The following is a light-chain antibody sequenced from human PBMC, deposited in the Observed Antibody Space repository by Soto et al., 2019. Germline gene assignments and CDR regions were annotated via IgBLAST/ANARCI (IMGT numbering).Light chain of an antibody. V-gene: IGKV1-5*01. Sequence: DIQMTQSPSTLSASVGDRVTITCRASQSISSYLNWYQQKPGKAPKLLIYAASSLKSGVPSRSSGSGSGTEFTLTISSLQPDDFATYYCQHYNSYSEAFGQGTKVDIK. J-gene: IGKJ1*01. CDR2: AAS. CDR3: QHYNSYSEA. CDR1: QSISSY.